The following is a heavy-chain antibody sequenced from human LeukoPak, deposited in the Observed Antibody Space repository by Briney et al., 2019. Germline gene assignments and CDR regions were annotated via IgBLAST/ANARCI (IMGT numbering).Heavy chain of an antibody. J-gene: IGHJ6*04. D-gene: IGHD3-22*01. CDR2: INPSGGST. V-gene: IGHV1-46*01. CDR1: GYTFTSYY. Sequence: ASVKVSCKASGYTFTSYYMHWVRQAPGQGLEWMGLINPSGGSTSYAEKFQGRVTMTRDMSTSTVYMELRSLRSEDTAVYYCAREGLNYYDSKGMDVWGKGTTVTVSS. CDR3: AREGLNYYDSKGMDV.